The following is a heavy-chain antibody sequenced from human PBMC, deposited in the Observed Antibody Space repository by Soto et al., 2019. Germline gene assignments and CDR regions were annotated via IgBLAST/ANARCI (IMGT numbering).Heavy chain of an antibody. V-gene: IGHV5-51*01. CDR1: GYSFNSYW. Sequence: GESLKISCKGFGYSFNSYWIGWVRQMPGKGLEWMGIIYPGDSDTRYSPSFQGQVTISADKSISTAYLQWSSLKASDTAMYYCDYCEGGITGHLKWFDPWGQGTLVTVSS. CDR3: DYCEGGITGHLKWFDP. CDR2: IYPGDSDT. J-gene: IGHJ5*02. D-gene: IGHD1-20*01.